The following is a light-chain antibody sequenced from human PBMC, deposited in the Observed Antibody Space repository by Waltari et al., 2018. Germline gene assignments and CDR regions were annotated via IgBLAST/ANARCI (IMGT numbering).Light chain of an antibody. Sequence: DIQMTQSLSSLAASVGDRVTITCRASQGISKFLAWFRQKPGKAPESLIYGASSLQSGGPSRFSGSGSGTDFTLTISSLQPEDFASYYCQQYKTFPLTFGGGTKVEIK. CDR1: QGISKF. J-gene: IGKJ4*01. CDR2: GAS. CDR3: QQYKTFPLT. V-gene: IGKV1-16*01.